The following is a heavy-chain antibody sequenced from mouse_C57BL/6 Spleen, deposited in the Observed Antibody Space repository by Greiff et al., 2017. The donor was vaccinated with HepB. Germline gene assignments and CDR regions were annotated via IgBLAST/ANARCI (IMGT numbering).Heavy chain of an antibody. CDR1: GFTFSDYY. V-gene: IGHV5-16*01. CDR3: ARVTTVVGGDYAMDY. Sequence: EVKVEESEGGLVQPGSSMKLSCTASGFTFSDYYMAWVRQVPEKGLEWVANINYDGSSTYYLDSLKSRFIISRDNAKNILYLQMSSLKSEDTATYYCARVTTVVGGDYAMDYWGQGTSVTVSS. J-gene: IGHJ4*01. D-gene: IGHD1-1*01. CDR2: INYDGSST.